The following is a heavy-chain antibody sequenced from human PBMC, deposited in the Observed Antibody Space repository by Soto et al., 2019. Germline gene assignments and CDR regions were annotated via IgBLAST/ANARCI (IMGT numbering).Heavy chain of an antibody. J-gene: IGHJ4*02. Sequence: PAPRLEWMGWINAGNGNTKYSQKFQGRVTITRDTSASTAYMELSSLRSEDTAVYYGARRYYDHRSGYYICDIRGQGPRVPRSA. V-gene: IGHV1-3*01. CDR3: ARRYYDHRSGYYICDI. D-gene: IGHD3-3*01. CDR2: INAGNGNT.